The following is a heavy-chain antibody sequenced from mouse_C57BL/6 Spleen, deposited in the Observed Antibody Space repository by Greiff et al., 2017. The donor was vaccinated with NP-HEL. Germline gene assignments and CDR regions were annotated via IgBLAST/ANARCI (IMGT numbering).Heavy chain of an antibody. Sequence: QVQLQQSGAELVRPGASVTLSCKASGYTFTDYEMHWVKQTPVHGLEWIGAIDPETGGTAYNQKFKGKAILTADKSSSTAYMELRSLTSEDSAVYYCTRTTVVVPFDYWGQGTTLTVSS. CDR2: IDPETGGT. CDR3: TRTTVVVPFDY. V-gene: IGHV1-15*01. CDR1: GYTFTDYE. D-gene: IGHD1-1*01. J-gene: IGHJ2*01.